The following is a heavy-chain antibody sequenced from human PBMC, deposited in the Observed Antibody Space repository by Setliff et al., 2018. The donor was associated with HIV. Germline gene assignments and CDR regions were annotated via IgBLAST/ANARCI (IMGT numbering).Heavy chain of an antibody. V-gene: IGHV1-3*03. CDR1: GFTFTNYA. Sequence: GASVKVSCKASGFTFTNYAIHWVRQAPGQRLEWMGWINVDSGNTKYLQDLQGRVTITKDRSASTAYMEVSNLRPEDMAVYYCARERDSNGYQFDYWGQGTLVTVSS. J-gene: IGHJ4*02. CDR3: ARERDSNGYQFDY. D-gene: IGHD3-22*01. CDR2: INVDSGNT.